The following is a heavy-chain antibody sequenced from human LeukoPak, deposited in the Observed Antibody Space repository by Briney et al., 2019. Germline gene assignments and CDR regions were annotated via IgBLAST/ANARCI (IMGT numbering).Heavy chain of an antibody. CDR1: GFIIFKSW. Sequence: GGSLRLSCAASGFIIFKSWMTWVRQAPGKGLEWVAIIKQDASETYYLDSVKGRFTISRDNAKNSIYLHMTRLRVEDTAVYYCVRVAGEASGYHPFDIWGQGTMVTASS. CDR2: IKQDASET. D-gene: IGHD3-22*01. J-gene: IGHJ3*02. CDR3: VRVAGEASGYHPFDI. V-gene: IGHV3-7*01.